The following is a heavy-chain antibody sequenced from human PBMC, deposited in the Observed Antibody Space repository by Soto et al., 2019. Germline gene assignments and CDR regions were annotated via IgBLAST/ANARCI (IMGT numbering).Heavy chain of an antibody. V-gene: IGHV3-21*01. CDR1: GFTLSSYS. J-gene: IGHJ4*02. CDR3: ARVVAASGGIYDY. CDR2: ISSSSSYI. D-gene: IGHD6-13*01. Sequence: EVQLVESGGGLVKPGGSLRLSCAASGFTLSSYSMNWVRQAPGKGLEWVSSISSSSSYIYYADSVKGRITISRDNAKNSLYLQMNSMIAEDTAVYYCARVVAASGGIYDYWGQGTMVTVSS.